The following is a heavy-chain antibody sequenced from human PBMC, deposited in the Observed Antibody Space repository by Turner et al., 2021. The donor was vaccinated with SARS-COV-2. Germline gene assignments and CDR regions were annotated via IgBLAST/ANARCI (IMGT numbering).Heavy chain of an antibody. CDR2: TSYDGSNK. CDR3: AKESNFDY. J-gene: IGHJ4*02. Sequence: QVQLVESGGGVVQPGRSLRLSCAASGFTFSSYGMHWVRQAPGKGLEWVAVTSYDGSNKYYADSVKGRFTISRDNSKNTLYLQMNSLRAEDTAVYYCAKESNFDYWGQGTLVTVSS. CDR1: GFTFSSYG. V-gene: IGHV3-30*18.